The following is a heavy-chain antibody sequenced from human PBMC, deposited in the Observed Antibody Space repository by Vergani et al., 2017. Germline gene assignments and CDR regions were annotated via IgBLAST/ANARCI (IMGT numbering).Heavy chain of an antibody. Sequence: EVQLVESGGGLVKPGGSLRLSCAASGFTFSSYSMNWVRQARGKWLEWVSSISSSSSYIYYADSVKGRFTISRDNANNSLYLQMNSLRAEDTAVYYCATYRGGSFYDHDWGQGTLVTVSS. CDR3: ATYRGGSFYDHD. D-gene: IGHD1-26*01. V-gene: IGHV3-21*01. CDR2: ISSSSSYI. CDR1: GFTFSSYS. J-gene: IGHJ4*02.